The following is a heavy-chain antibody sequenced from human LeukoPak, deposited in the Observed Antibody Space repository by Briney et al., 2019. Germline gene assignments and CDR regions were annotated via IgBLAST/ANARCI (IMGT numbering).Heavy chain of an antibody. J-gene: IGHJ4*02. Sequence: SQTLSLTCTVSGASLSSYNFYWSWIRQPAGKGPEWIGRVYTSGSTNYNPSLKSRVTISVDKSKNQFSLNLTSATAADTAVYYCTRESPSAGPTDNYWGQGTLVTVSS. CDR2: VYTSGST. V-gene: IGHV4-61*02. CDR1: GASLSSYNFY. CDR3: TRESPSAGPTDNY. D-gene: IGHD1-7*01.